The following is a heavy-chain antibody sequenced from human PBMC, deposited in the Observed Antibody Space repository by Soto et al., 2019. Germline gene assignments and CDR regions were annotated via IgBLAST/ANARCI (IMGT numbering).Heavy chain of an antibody. J-gene: IGHJ6*02. CDR1: GGSFSNYY. CDR2: FSHSGST. V-gene: IGHV4-34*01. D-gene: IGHD3-3*01. Sequence: SETLSLTCAVYGGSFSNYYWNWIRQSPGKGLEWIGEFSHSGSTNYSPSLKSRVTISVDTSKNQFSLKLTSVTAADTAVYYCARGALNNDLWSGLISGGMDVWGQGTTVTVSS. CDR3: ARGALNNDLWSGLISGGMDV.